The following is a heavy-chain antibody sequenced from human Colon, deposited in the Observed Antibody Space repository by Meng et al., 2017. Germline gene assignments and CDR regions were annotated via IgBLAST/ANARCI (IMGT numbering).Heavy chain of an antibody. CDR2: TSHSGST. CDR3: ASSDYYRSDY. V-gene: IGHV4-4*02. Sequence: QVQRQGSGLGLVKPSETLSLTCAVSGGSISRSDWWSWVRQPPGKGLEWIGETSHSGSTNYSPSLKSRVTISLDKPKNQLSLKLNSVTAADTAVYYCASSDYYRSDYWGQGTLVTVPS. D-gene: IGHD3-22*01. CDR1: GGSISRSDW. J-gene: IGHJ4*02.